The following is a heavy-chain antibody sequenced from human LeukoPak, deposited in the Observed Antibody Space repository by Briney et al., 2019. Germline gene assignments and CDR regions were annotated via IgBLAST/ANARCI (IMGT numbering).Heavy chain of an antibody. J-gene: IGHJ4*02. D-gene: IGHD5-24*01. CDR1: GYSISSGYY. V-gene: IGHV4-38-2*02. Sequence: PSETLSLTCTVSGYSISSGYYWGWIRQPPGQGLEWIGSIYHSGSTYYNPSLKSRVTISVDTSKNQFSLKLSSVTAADTAVYYCARWLQGFDYWGQGTLVTVSS. CDR3: ARWLQGFDY. CDR2: IYHSGST.